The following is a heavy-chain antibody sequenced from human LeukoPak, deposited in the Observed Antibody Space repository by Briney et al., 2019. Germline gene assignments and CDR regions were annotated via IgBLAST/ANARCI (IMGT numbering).Heavy chain of an antibody. D-gene: IGHD3-10*01. CDR3: ARQWEMVRGVIIIKPFDP. CDR2: IYYSGST. Sequence: PSETLSLTCTVSGGSISSSSYYWGWIRQPPGKGLEWIGSIYYSGSTYYNPSLKSRVTISVDTSKNQFSLKLSSVTAADTAVYYCARQWEMVRGVIIIKPFDPWGQGTLVAVSS. J-gene: IGHJ5*02. V-gene: IGHV4-39*01. CDR1: GGSISSSSYY.